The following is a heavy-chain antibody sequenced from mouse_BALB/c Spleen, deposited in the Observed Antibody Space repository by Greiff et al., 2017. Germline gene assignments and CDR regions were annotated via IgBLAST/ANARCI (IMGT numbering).Heavy chain of an antibody. CDR3: ARDRELGRGFDY. Sequence: EVMLVESGGGLVQPGGSRKLSCAASGFTFSDYGMAWVRQAPGKGPEWVAFISNLAYSIYYADTVTGRFTISRKNAKNTLYLEMSSLRSEDTAMYYCARDRELGRGFDYWGQGTTLTVSS. CDR1: GFTFSDYG. CDR2: ISNLAYSI. D-gene: IGHD4-1*01. J-gene: IGHJ2*01. V-gene: IGHV5-15*02.